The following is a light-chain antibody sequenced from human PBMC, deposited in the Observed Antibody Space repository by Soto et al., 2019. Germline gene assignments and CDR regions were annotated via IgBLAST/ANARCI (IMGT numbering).Light chain of an antibody. J-gene: IGKJ5*01. CDR3: QQYIRRPLS. CDR1: QSVSNY. V-gene: IGKV3-11*01. CDR2: DAS. Sequence: EIVLTQSPATLSLSPGERATLSCRASQSVSNYLAWYQQKPGQAPRLLTYDASNRATDIPARFSGSGSGTDFTLTISGLQAEDFAVYFCQQYIRRPLSFGQGTRLEIK.